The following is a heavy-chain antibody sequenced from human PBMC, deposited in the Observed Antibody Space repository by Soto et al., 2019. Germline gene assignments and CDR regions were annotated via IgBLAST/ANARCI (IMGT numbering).Heavy chain of an antibody. D-gene: IGHD3-10*01. CDR1: GGSISSGGYY. V-gene: IGHV4-31*03. J-gene: IGHJ4*02. Sequence: QVQLQESGPGLVKPSQTLSLTCTVSGGSISSGGYYWSWIRQHPGKGLEWIGYIYYSGSTYYNPSLKSRVIIPVDTSKNQFSRKLSSVTAANTAVYYCATYGSGVFGGLVYWGQGTMVTVSS. CDR2: IYYSGST. CDR3: ATYGSGVFGGLVY.